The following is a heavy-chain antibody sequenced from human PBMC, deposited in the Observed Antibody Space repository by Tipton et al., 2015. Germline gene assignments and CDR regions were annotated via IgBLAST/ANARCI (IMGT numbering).Heavy chain of an antibody. Sequence: SLRLSCAASGFTFSHYAMHWVRQAPGKGLEWVAVISYDGNTYHYADSVKGRFTISRDYSKNTLDLQMNGLRTEDTGVYYCARENKQSYGYYYYYGMDVWGQGTTVTVPS. D-gene: IGHD3-16*01. CDR1: GFTFSHYA. CDR2: ISYDGNTY. V-gene: IGHV3-30-3*01. CDR3: ARENKQSYGYYYYYGMDV. J-gene: IGHJ6*02.